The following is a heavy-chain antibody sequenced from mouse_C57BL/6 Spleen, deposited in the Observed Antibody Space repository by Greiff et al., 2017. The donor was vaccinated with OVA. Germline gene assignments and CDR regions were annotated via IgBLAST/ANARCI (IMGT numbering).Heavy chain of an antibody. CDR1: GFTFSSYT. J-gene: IGHJ2*01. D-gene: IGHD1-1*01. V-gene: IGHV5-9*01. CDR2: ISGGGGNT. CDR3: ARQEGTTVVFDY. Sequence: EVKVEESGGGLVKPGGSLKLSCAASGFTFSSYTMSWVRQTPEKRLEWVATISGGGGNTYYPDSVKGRFTISRDNAKNTLYLQMSSLRSEDTALYYCARQEGTTVVFDYWGQGTTLTVSS.